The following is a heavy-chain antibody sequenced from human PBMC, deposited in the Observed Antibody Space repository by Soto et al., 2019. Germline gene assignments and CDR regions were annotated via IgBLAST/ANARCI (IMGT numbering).Heavy chain of an antibody. Sequence: EVQLVESGGGLVQPGGSLKLCCAVSGFTFSGSAMHWVRQASGKGLEWVGRIRSKSNSYATAYAASVKGRFTISRDDSKNTAYLQMNSLKTEDTAVYCCTRGYGDYVRDYWGQGTLVTVSS. CDR1: GFTFSGSA. J-gene: IGHJ4*02. CDR3: TRGYGDYVRDY. V-gene: IGHV3-73*01. D-gene: IGHD4-17*01. CDR2: IRSKSNSYAT.